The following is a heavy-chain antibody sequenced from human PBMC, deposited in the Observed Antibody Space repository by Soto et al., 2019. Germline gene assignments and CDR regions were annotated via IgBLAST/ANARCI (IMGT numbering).Heavy chain of an antibody. D-gene: IGHD1-26*01. CDR1: GFTFSSYA. V-gene: IGHV3-23*01. CDR3: AKDRWAFTSVPINY. Sequence: GGSLRLSCAASGFTFSSYAMSWVRQAPGKGLEWVSAISGSGSSTYYADSVKGRFTISRDNSKNTLFLQMNSLRAEDTAVYYCAKDRWAFTSVPINYWGQGTLVTISS. CDR2: ISGSGSST. J-gene: IGHJ4*02.